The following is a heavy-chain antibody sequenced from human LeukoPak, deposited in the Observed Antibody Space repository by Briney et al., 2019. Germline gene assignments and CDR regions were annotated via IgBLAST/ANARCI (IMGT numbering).Heavy chain of an antibody. CDR2: IYASGENT. V-gene: IGHV3-23*01. CDR3: VRGLRELPY. CDR1: GFTFSSYA. Sequence: GGSLRLSCTASGFTFSSYAMTWVRQAPGKGLEWVSGIYASGENTYYADSVKGRFTISRDSSKNTLYLQMNSLRGEDTAVYYCVRGLRELPYWGQGTLVTVSS. J-gene: IGHJ4*02. D-gene: IGHD1-26*01.